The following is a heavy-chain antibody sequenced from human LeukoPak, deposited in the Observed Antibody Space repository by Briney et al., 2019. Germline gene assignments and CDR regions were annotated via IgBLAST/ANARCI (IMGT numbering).Heavy chain of an antibody. CDR3: ARAGYSLDY. D-gene: IGHD2-15*01. J-gene: IGHJ4*02. CDR2: INHSGST. CDR1: GGSFSGYY. V-gene: IGHV4-34*01. Sequence: PSETLSLTCAVYGGSFSGYYWSWLRQPPGKGLEWIGEINHSGSTNYNPSLKSRVTISVDTSKNQFSLKLSSVTAAETAVYYCARAGYSLDYWGQGTLITVSS.